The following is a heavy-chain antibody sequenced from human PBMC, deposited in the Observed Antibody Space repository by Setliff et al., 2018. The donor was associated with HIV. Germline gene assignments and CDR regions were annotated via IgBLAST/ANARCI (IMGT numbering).Heavy chain of an antibody. CDR3: TRGSLRGVLALGMDV. CDR2: ISSGSVNI. Sequence: GGSLRLSCAASGFMFNIYEMNWVRQAPGKGLEWVSYISSGSVNIFYADSVKGRFTISRDNAKNSLYLQMNSLRAEDTAICYCTRGSLRGVLALGMDVWGQGTKVTVSS. D-gene: IGHD3-10*01. J-gene: IGHJ6*02. V-gene: IGHV3-48*03. CDR1: GFMFNIYE.